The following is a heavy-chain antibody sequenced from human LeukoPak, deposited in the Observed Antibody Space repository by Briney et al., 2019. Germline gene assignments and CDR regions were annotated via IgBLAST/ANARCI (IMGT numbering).Heavy chain of an antibody. Sequence: PGGSLRLSCAASGFTFSSYGMHWVRQAPGKGLEWVAFIRYDGSNKYYADSVKGRFTISRDNSKNTLYLQMNSLRAEDTAVYYCAKDVGYYYDSRNYFDYWGQGTLVTVSS. CDR2: IRYDGSNK. V-gene: IGHV3-30*02. CDR3: AKDVGYYYDSRNYFDY. CDR1: GFTFSSYG. J-gene: IGHJ4*02. D-gene: IGHD3-22*01.